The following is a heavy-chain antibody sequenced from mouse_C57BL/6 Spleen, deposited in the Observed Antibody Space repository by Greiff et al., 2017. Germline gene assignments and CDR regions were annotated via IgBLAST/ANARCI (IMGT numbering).Heavy chain of an antibody. Sequence: QVQLKESGAELARPGASVKLSCKASGYTFTSYGISWVKQRTGQGLEWIGEIYPRSGNTYYNEKFKGKATLTADKSSSTAYIELRSLTSEDSAVYFCARALSDNEYYCAMEYWGQGTRVTVSS. D-gene: IGHD1-1*02. CDR2: IYPRSGNT. J-gene: IGHJ4*01. CDR3: ARALSDNEYYCAMEY. CDR1: GYTFTSYG. V-gene: IGHV1-81*01.